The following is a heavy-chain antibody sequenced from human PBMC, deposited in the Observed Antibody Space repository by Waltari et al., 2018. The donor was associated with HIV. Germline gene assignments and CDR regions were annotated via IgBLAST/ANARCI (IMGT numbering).Heavy chain of an antibody. V-gene: IGHV3-23*05. CDR1: GFIFSSYA. CDR3: AKLAGDSELDY. D-gene: IGHD4-17*01. J-gene: IGHJ4*02. CDR2: INYSGGSS. Sequence: EVQLLESGGGLVQPGESLRLSCAASGFIFSSYAMRWVRQAPGKWREWVAAINYSGGSSFYADSVKGRFTISRDNSKKTLYLQLNSLRAQDTAIYYCAKLAGDSELDYWGQGTLVIVSS.